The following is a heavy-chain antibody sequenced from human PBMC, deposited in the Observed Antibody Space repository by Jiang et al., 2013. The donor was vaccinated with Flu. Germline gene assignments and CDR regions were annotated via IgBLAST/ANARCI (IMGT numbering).Heavy chain of an antibody. D-gene: IGHD3-10*01. CDR2: IYYSGST. CDR1: SSYY. CDR3: ARHGRMVRGVIHPYYFDY. V-gene: IGHV4-39*01. Sequence: SSYYWGWIRQPPGKGLEWIGSIYYSGSTYYNPSLKSRVTIPVDTSKNQFSLKLSSVTAADTAVYYCARHGRMVRGVIHPYYFDYWGQGTLVTVSS. J-gene: IGHJ4*02.